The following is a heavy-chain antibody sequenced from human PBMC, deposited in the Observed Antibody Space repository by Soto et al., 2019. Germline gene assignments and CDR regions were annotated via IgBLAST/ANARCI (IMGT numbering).Heavy chain of an antibody. CDR1: GGSVSSGSYY. CDR2: IFYTGST. J-gene: IGHJ4*02. V-gene: IGHV4-61*01. CDR3: ARVPVHNYYDDSGYYTSSFYFDY. Sequence: SETLSLTCSVPGGSVSSGSYYWSWIRQPPGEGLEWIGYIFYTGSTNYNPSLETRVSISVDRSKNQLSLKMGFVTAADTAVYYCARVPVHNYYDDSGYYTSSFYFDYWGQGTLVTVSS. D-gene: IGHD3-22*01.